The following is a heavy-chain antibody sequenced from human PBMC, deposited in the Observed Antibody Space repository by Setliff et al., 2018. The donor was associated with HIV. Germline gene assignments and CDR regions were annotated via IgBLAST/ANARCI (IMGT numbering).Heavy chain of an antibody. CDR1: GGSINNDIYF. Sequence: SETLSLTCSVSGGSINNDIYFWTWIRQHPGKGLEWIGYIYYSGNTYYHPSLKSRFTISVDTSKNQFSLKLSSVTAADTAVYYCARDYGDFEGYWGQGTLVTAPQ. CDR2: IYYSGNT. V-gene: IGHV4-31*03. D-gene: IGHD4-17*01. CDR3: ARDYGDFEGY. J-gene: IGHJ4*02.